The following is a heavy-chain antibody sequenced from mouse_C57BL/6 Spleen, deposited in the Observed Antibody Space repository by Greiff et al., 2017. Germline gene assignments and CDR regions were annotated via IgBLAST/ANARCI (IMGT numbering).Heavy chain of an antibody. CDR2: ISSGGSYT. CDR3: GRHKTGSFDG. D-gene: IGHD4-1*01. CDR1: GFTFSSYC. Sequence: EVQLVEPGGDLVKPGGSLKLSCAASGFTFSSYCMSWVRQTPDKRLEWVATISSGGSYTYYPDSVKGRFTISRDNAKNTRYLQMSSLKSEDTAMYYCGRHKTGSFDGWGKGTTLTVSS. J-gene: IGHJ2*01. V-gene: IGHV5-6*01.